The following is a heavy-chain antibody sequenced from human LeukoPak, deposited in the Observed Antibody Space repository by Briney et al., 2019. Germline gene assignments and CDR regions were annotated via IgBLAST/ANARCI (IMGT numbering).Heavy chain of an antibody. CDR3: ARDLRGKGDAFDI. Sequence: GGSLRLSCAASGFTFSWYWMSWVRQAPGKGLEWVANIKQDGSEIYYVDSVKGRFTISRDNAKNSLYLQMNSLRAEDTAVYYCARDLRGKGDAFDIWGQGTMVTVSP. CDR1: GFTFSWYW. J-gene: IGHJ3*02. V-gene: IGHV3-7*04. CDR2: IKQDGSEI.